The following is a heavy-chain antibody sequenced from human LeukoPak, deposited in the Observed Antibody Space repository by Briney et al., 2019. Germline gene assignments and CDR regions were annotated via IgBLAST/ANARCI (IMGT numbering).Heavy chain of an antibody. V-gene: IGHV4-34*01. J-gene: IGHJ4*02. CDR2: INHSGST. D-gene: IGHD3-3*01. CDR3: ARDHYDFWSGYSRTLYYFDY. CDR1: GGSFSGYY. Sequence: SETLSLTCAVYGGSFSGYYWSWIRQPPGKGLEWIGEINHSGSTNYNPSLKSRVTISVDTSKNQFSLKLSSVTAADTAVYYCARDHYDFWSGYSRTLYYFDYWGQGTLVTVSS.